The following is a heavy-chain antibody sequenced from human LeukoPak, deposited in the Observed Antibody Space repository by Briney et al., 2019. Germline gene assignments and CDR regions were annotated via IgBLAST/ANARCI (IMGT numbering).Heavy chain of an antibody. D-gene: IGHD6-19*01. Sequence: SETLSLTCAVYGGSFSGYYWSWIRQPPGKGLEWIGEINHSGSTNYNPSLKSRVTISVDTPKNQFSLKLSSVTAADTAVYYCARGSVAGTSVGVTFVEESGWFDPWGQGTLVTVSS. CDR3: ARGSVAGTSVGVTFVEESGWFDP. CDR2: INHSGST. J-gene: IGHJ5*02. V-gene: IGHV4-34*01. CDR1: GGSFSGYY.